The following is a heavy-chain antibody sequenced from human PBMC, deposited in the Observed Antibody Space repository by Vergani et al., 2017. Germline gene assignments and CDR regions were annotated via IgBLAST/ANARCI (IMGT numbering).Heavy chain of an antibody. CDR3: ARGGDILTGYDYYYYGMDV. V-gene: IGHV4-61*02. CDR1: GGSISSGSYY. CDR2: IYTSGST. Sequence: QVQLQESGPGLVKPSQTLSLTCTVSGGSISSGSYYWSWIRQPAGKGLEWIGRIYTSGSTNYNPSLKSRVTISVDTSKNQFSLKLSSVTAADTAVYYCARGGDILTGYDYYYYGMDVWGQGTTVTVSS. J-gene: IGHJ6*02. D-gene: IGHD3-9*01.